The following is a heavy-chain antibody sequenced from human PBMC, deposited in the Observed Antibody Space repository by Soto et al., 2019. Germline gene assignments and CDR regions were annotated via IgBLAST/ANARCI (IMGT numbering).Heavy chain of an antibody. CDR2: ISAYNGNT. CDR1: GYTFTTTY. V-gene: IGHV1-18*01. CDR3: ARDSEDIVVVVAATGSWFDP. J-gene: IGHJ5*02. Sequence: ASVKVSCKASGYTFTTTYITWVRQAPGQGLEWMGIISAYNGNTRYAQNFEGRVTMTTDTSTSTAYMELSSLRSEDTAVYYCARDSEDIVVVVAATGSWFDPWGQG. D-gene: IGHD2-15*01.